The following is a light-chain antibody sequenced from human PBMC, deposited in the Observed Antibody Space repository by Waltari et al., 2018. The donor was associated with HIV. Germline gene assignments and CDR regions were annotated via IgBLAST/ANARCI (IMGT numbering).Light chain of an antibody. CDR2: GAS. J-gene: IGKJ5*01. CDR1: XXFSSN. V-gene: IGKV3-15*01. Sequence: XVMTXSXATXSXXXXERXTXXCXASXXFSSNLAWYQQKPGQAPRLLIYGASTRATGIPARFSGSGSGTXFTLTISXLQSEDFAVYXCQQYNXXITFGQGXRLEIK. CDR3: QQYNXXIT.